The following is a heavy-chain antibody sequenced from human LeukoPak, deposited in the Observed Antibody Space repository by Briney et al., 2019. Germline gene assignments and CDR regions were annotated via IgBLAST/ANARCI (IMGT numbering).Heavy chain of an antibody. J-gene: IGHJ4*02. CDR3: ARQTPYHGNHYFDY. CDR1: GGSISSQY. D-gene: IGHD1-14*01. V-gene: IGHV4-4*09. Sequence: PSETLSLTCTVSGGSISSQYWSWIRQSPGKGLEWIGYIDPTGLTSYNPSLNSRVTISEDTSKNQFSLKVRSVTTADTAVYFCARQTPYHGNHYFDYWGQGTLVTVPS. CDR2: IDPTGLT.